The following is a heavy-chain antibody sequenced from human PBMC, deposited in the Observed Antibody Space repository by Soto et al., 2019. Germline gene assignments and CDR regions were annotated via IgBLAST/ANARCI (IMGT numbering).Heavy chain of an antibody. CDR1: GYTFTNYA. V-gene: IGHV1-3*01. J-gene: IGHJ4*02. D-gene: IGHD2-2*01. CDR3: ATSILVAAAGFDD. Sequence: ASVKVSCKASGYTFTNYAVHWLRQAPRQGLEWMGWLNAGNGDTKYSPTFQDRVTISRDTSASTAYMELSSLRSEDTAVYYCATSILVAAAGFDDWGQGSLVTVSS. CDR2: LNAGNGDT.